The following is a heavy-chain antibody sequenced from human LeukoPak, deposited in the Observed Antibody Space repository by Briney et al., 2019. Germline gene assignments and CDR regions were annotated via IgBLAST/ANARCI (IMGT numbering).Heavy chain of an antibody. D-gene: IGHD3-22*01. J-gene: IGHJ4*02. CDR1: GFTFCSYA. Sequence: GGSLSLYCSASGFTFCSYALVWHPQAPGKGLVWVSAIGGSGGRTYQADSVKGRFTISRDNSKITLYLQMNSLRAEDTAVYYCAKDLLVDYDSSGYSSYYFDYWGQGTLVTVSS. V-gene: IGHV3-23*01. CDR3: AKDLLVDYDSSGYSSYYFDY. CDR2: IGGSGGRT.